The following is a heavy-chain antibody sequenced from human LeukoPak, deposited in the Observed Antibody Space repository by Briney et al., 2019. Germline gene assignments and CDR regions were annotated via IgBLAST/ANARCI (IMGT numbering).Heavy chain of an antibody. Sequence: SETLSLTCTVSGGSISGLTYYWGWIRQPPGRGLEWIASIYYSGTTYYSPSLKSRVTISVNRSNNQFSLRLTSVTAADTAVYFCAGYSSGWSSGGGYWGQGTLVTVSS. J-gene: IGHJ4*02. V-gene: IGHV4-39*01. CDR1: GGSISGLTYY. CDR3: AGYSSGWSSGGGY. CDR2: IYYSGTT. D-gene: IGHD6-19*01.